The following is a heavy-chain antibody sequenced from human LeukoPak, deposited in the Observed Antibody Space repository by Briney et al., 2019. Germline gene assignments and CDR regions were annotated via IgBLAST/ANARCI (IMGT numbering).Heavy chain of an antibody. V-gene: IGHV4-4*07. J-gene: IGHJ6*02. CDR3: ARNYYYGMDV. Sequence: PSETLSLTCTVSGGSISSYYWSWIRQPAGKGLGWIGRIYTSGSTNYNPSLKSRVTMSVDTSKNQFSLKLSSVTAADTAVYYCARNYYYGMDVWGQGTTVTVSS. CDR2: IYTSGST. CDR1: GGSISSYY.